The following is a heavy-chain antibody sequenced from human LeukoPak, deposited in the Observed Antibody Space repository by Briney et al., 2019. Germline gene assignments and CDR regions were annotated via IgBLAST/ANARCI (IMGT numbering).Heavy chain of an antibody. V-gene: IGHV3-30*03. Sequence: GSLRLSCAASGFTFSDYGMHWVRQAPGKGLEWVAVISYDGSDKTYADSVKGRFTLSRDNFNDMLYLQLNSLRAEDTAVYYCASSRSGYYWGQGTLVTVSS. CDR2: ISYDGSDK. CDR3: ASSRSGYY. J-gene: IGHJ4*02. CDR1: GFTFSDYG. D-gene: IGHD3-22*01.